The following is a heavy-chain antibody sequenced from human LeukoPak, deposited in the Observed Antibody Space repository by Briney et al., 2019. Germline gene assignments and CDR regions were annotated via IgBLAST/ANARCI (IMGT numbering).Heavy chain of an antibody. CDR3: AKDMGSSGWYYFDY. CDR1: GFTFDDYA. D-gene: IGHD6-19*01. J-gene: IGHJ4*02. V-gene: IGHV3-9*03. CDR2: ISWNSGSI. Sequence: PGRSLRLSCAASGFTFDDYAMHWVRQAPGRGLEWVSGISWNSGSIGYADSVKGRFTISRDNAKNSLYLQMNRLRAEDMALYYCAKDMGSSGWYYFDYWGQGTLVTVSS.